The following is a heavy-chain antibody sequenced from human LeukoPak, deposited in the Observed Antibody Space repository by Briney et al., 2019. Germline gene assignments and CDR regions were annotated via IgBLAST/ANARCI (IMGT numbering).Heavy chain of an antibody. D-gene: IGHD3-10*01. J-gene: IGHJ3*02. CDR2: IYYSGST. CDR3: ARDVAASGAFDI. V-gene: IGHV4-59*01. Sequence: SETLSLTCTVSGGSISSYYWSWIRQPPGKGLEWIGCIYYSGSTNYNPSLKSRVTISVDTSKNQFSLKLSSVTAAVTAVYYCARDVAASGAFDIWGQGTMVTVSS. CDR1: GGSISSYY.